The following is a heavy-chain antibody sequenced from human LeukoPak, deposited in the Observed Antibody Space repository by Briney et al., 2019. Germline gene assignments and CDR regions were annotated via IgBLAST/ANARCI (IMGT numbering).Heavy chain of an antibody. Sequence: PETLSLTCTVSGGSISSYYWGWIRQPPGKGLEWIGSIYYSGSTYYNPSLKSRVTISVATSKNQFSLKLSSVTAADTAVYYCASTPLDSSGLPFDYWGQGTLVTVSS. V-gene: IGHV4-39*01. J-gene: IGHJ4*02. CDR3: ASTPLDSSGLPFDY. CDR1: GGSISSYY. CDR2: IYYSGST. D-gene: IGHD3-22*01.